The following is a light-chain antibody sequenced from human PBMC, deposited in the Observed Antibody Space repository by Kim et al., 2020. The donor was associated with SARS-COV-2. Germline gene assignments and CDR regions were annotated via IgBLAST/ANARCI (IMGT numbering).Light chain of an antibody. Sequence: ASVGDRVNITCRASQSLSSYLNWYQQKPGKAPKLLIYAASSLQSGVPSRFSGSGSGTDFTLTISSLQPEDFATYYCQQSYSTPWTFGQGTKVDIK. CDR2: AAS. J-gene: IGKJ1*01. V-gene: IGKV1-39*01. CDR1: QSLSSY. CDR3: QQSYSTPWT.